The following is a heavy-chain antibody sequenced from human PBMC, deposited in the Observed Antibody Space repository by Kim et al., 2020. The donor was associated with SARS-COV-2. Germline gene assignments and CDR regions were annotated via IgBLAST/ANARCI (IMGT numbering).Heavy chain of an antibody. D-gene: IGHD6-19*01. Sequence: GGSLRLSCAASGFTFSSYGMNWVRQAPGKGLEWVAVIWYDGRNKYYADSVKGRFTISRDNSKNTLYLLMNSLRAEDTAVYYCARDHGIAVAAHEYFQHWGQGTLVTVSS. V-gene: IGHV3-33*01. CDR1: GFTFSSYG. CDR3: ARDHGIAVAAHEYFQH. CDR2: IWYDGRNK. J-gene: IGHJ1*01.